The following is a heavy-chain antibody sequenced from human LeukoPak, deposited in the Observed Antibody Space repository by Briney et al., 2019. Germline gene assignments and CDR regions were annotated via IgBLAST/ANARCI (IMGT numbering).Heavy chain of an antibody. Sequence: NPSETLSLTCTVSNNSLSSYYCSWIRQPPGKGLEWIGYAFHTGSTEYNPSLKSRVTILMDASKTQFSLKLNSVTAADTAVYYCARHRGDYGDYSFFDYWGQGILVTVSS. J-gene: IGHJ4*02. CDR3: ARHRGDYGDYSFFDY. D-gene: IGHD4-17*01. V-gene: IGHV4-59*08. CDR2: AFHTGST. CDR1: NNSLSSYY.